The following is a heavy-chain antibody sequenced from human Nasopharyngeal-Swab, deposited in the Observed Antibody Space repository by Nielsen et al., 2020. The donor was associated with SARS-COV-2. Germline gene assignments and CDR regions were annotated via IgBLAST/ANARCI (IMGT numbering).Heavy chain of an antibody. D-gene: IGHD2-15*01. Sequence: SGPTLVKPTQTLTLTCTFSGFSLSTSGVGVGWIRQPPGKALEWLALIYWNDNKRYSPSLNSRLTITKDTSKNQVVLTMTNMDPVDTATYYCAHAGGGSLMDVWGQGTTVTVSS. CDR2: IYWNDNK. CDR3: AHAGGGSLMDV. J-gene: IGHJ6*02. CDR1: GFSLSTSGVG. V-gene: IGHV2-5*01.